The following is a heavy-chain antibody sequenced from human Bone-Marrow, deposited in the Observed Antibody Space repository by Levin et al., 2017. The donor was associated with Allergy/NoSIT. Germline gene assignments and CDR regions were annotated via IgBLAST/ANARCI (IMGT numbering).Heavy chain of an antibody. CDR1: GFTFNAYA. J-gene: IGHJ6*02. CDR2: MSGTTGSH. Sequence: RTGGSLRLSCVASGFTFNAYAMNWVRRAPGKGLEWVSAMSGTTGSHYYADSVKGRFTISRDSSKNTLFLQMDSLRVEDTATYYCAKGTTVYFYYNGMDAWGQGTTVTVCS. D-gene: IGHD2/OR15-2a*01. CDR3: AKGTTVYFYYNGMDA. V-gene: IGHV3-23*01.